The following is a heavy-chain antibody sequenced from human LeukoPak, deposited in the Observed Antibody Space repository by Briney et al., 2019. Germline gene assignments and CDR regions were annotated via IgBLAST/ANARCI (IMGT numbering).Heavy chain of an antibody. D-gene: IGHD5-12*01. V-gene: IGHV4-59*01. CDR3: ARGVDIVATYFDY. Sequence: SETLSLTCTVSGGSISSYYWSWIQQPPGKGLEWIGYIYYSGSTNYNPSLKSRVTISVDTSKNQFSLKLSSVTAADTAVYYCARGVDIVATYFDYWGQGTLVTVSS. J-gene: IGHJ4*02. CDR2: IYYSGST. CDR1: GGSISSYY.